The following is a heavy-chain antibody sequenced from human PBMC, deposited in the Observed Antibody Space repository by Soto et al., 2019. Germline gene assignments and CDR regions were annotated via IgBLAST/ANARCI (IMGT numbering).Heavy chain of an antibody. J-gene: IGHJ4*02. V-gene: IGHV1-58*02. CDR1: GFIFTSSA. CDR3: AAGSGYDFWSGYYQNFDY. CDR2: IVVGSGNT. Sequence: SVKVSCKASGFIFTSSAMQWVRQARGQRLEWIGWIVVGSGNTNYAQKFQERVTITRDMSTSTAYMELSSLRSEDTAVYYCAAGSGYDFWSGYYQNFDYSGQGTLVTVSS. D-gene: IGHD3-3*01.